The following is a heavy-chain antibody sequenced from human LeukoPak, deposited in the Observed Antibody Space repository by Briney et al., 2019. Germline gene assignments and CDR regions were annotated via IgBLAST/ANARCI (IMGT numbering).Heavy chain of an antibody. CDR2: IYHSGST. CDR1: GYSISSGYY. J-gene: IGHJ4*02. CDR3: ARDDYDYVWGELSPTSFDY. Sequence: PSETQSLTCTVSGYSISSGYYWGWIRQPPGKGLEWIGSIYHSGSTYYNPSLKSRVTISVDTSKNQFSLKLSSVTAADTAVYYCARDDYDYVWGELSPTSFDYWGQGTLVTVSS. V-gene: IGHV4-38-2*02. D-gene: IGHD3-16*02.